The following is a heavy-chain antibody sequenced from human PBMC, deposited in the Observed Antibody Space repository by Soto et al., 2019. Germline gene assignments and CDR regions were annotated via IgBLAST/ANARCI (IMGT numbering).Heavy chain of an antibody. J-gene: IGHJ5*02. D-gene: IGHD2-2*01. V-gene: IGHV4-59*01. CDR2: IYYSGST. Sequence: SETLSLTCTVSGGSISSYYWSWIRQPPGKGLEWIGYIYYSGSTNYNPSLKSRVTISVDTSKNQFSLKLSSVTAADTAVYYCERDRIVVVTDAKGENWFDPWGQGTQVTVSS. CDR3: ERDRIVVVTDAKGENWFDP. CDR1: GGSISSYY.